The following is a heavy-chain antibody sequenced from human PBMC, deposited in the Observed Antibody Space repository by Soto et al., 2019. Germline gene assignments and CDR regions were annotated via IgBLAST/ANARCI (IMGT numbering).Heavy chain of an antibody. CDR3: ARVSRYKAMVIPDY. D-gene: IGHD5-18*01. CDR1: GGSLSGYY. Sequence: QVQLQQWGAGLLKPSETLSLTCAVYGGSLSGYYWSWIRQPPGKGLEGIGEINHSGSTNYNPYLKSRVTIAVDTTTNQFSLKLSSVTAADTAVYYCARVSRYKAMVIPDYWGQGTLFTVYS. CDR2: INHSGST. J-gene: IGHJ4*02. V-gene: IGHV4-34*01.